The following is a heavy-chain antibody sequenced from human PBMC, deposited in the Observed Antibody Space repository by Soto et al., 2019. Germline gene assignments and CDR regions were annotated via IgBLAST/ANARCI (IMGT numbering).Heavy chain of an antibody. Sequence: SETLSLTCAVSGGSISSYYWSWIRQPPGKGLEWIGDIYYSGSTDYNPSLKSRVTISVDTSKNQFSLRLGSVTAADTAVYYCARDGSSDRSDYYYYMDVWGKGTMVTVSS. CDR1: GGSISSYY. D-gene: IGHD6-19*01. CDR2: IYYSGST. V-gene: IGHV4-59*01. J-gene: IGHJ6*03. CDR3: ARDGSSDRSDYYYYMDV.